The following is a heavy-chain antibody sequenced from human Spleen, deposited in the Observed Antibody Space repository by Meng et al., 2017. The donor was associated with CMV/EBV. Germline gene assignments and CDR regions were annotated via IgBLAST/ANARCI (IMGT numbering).Heavy chain of an antibody. CDR2: INPNSGGT. Sequence: ASVKVSCKASGYTFTGYYMHWVRQAPGQGLEWMGWINPNSGGTNYAQKFQGRVTMTRDTSISTAYMELSRLRSDDTAVYYCARDHTLDYRGYVDWFDPWGQGTLVTVSS. D-gene: IGHD4-17*01. J-gene: IGHJ5*02. CDR1: GYTFTGYY. CDR3: ARDHTLDYRGYVDWFDP. V-gene: IGHV1-2*02.